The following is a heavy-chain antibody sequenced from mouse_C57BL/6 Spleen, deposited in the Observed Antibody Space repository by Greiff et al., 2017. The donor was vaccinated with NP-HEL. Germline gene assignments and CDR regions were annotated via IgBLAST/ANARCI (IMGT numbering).Heavy chain of an antibody. V-gene: IGHV5-4*01. D-gene: IGHD2-5*01. CDR2: ISDGGSYT. Sequence: DVQLVESGGGLVKPGGSLKLSCAASGFTFSSYAMSWVRQTPEKRLEWVATISDGGSYTYYPDNVKGRFTISRDNAKNNLYLQMSHLKSEDTAMYDCARDRNDSNPAWFAYWGQGTLVTVSA. CDR1: GFTFSSYA. J-gene: IGHJ3*01. CDR3: ARDRNDSNPAWFAY.